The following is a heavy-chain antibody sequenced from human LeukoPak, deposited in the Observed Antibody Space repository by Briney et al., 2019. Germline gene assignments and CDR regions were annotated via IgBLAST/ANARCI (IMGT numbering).Heavy chain of an antibody. V-gene: IGHV3-30-3*01. J-gene: IGHJ6*02. CDR1: GLTFNIYA. Sequence: GGSLRLSCAASGLTFNIYAIHWVRQAPGKGLEWVAVISFDGINKYYADSVEGRFTNSRDNSKNTLYLQMNSLRAEDPAVYYCAREGGHYYGSGSYTPNFYGMDVWGQGTTVTVSS. D-gene: IGHD3-10*01. CDR2: ISFDGINK. CDR3: AREGGHYYGSGSYTPNFYGMDV.